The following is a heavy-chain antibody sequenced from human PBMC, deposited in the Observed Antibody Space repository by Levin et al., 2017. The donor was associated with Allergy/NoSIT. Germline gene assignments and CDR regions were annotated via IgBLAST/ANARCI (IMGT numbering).Heavy chain of an antibody. CDR3: ARGYYFDY. CDR1: GGSISSSS. CDR2: IHYSGST. V-gene: IGHV4-59*01. Sequence: PSETLSLICTVSGGSISSSSWSWIRQPPGKGLEWIGYIHYSGSTNYNPSLKSRVTISVDTSKNQFSLKLSSATAADTAVYYCARGYYFDYWGQGTLVTVSS. J-gene: IGHJ4*02.